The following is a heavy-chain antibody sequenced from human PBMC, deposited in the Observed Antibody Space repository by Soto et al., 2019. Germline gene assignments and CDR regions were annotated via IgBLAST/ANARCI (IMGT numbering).Heavy chain of an antibody. Sequence: SETLSLTCSVSGDSMNNGDYFWTWIRQTPGKGLQWIGYISCSGSTFYNPSLKTRLAMSVDTSKNQFSVRLRSVTAADTAVYYCARVKTTVSNNWFDPWGQGTLVT. J-gene: IGHJ5*02. V-gene: IGHV4-30-4*01. CDR1: GDSMNNGDYF. D-gene: IGHD4-17*01. CDR3: ARVKTTVSNNWFDP. CDR2: ISCSGST.